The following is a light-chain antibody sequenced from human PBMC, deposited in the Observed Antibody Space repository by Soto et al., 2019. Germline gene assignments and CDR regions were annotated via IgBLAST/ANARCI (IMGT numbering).Light chain of an antibody. CDR2: EVT. J-gene: IGLJ2*01. CDR3: LSYAGNSIWL. V-gene: IGLV2-14*01. CDR1: SRDIGNYNY. Sequence: QSVLTQPASVSGSPGQSITISCTGTSRDIGNYNYVSWYQHHPGKAPKLMIYEVTSRPSGVSDRFSGSKSGMTASLTISGLQPEDEADYFCLSYAGNSIWLFGGGTKSPS.